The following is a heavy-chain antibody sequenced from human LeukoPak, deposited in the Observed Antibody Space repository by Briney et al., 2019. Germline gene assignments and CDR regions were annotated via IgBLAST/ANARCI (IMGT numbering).Heavy chain of an antibody. Sequence: SETLSLTCTVSGGSISTYYWSWIRQSPGKGLEWIGYMSYSGNSNYSPSLESRVTVSVDTSKGQFSLKLTSVTAADTAVYYCARNGGGWSFDYWGQGTLVTVSS. J-gene: IGHJ4*02. CDR1: GGSISTYY. CDR3: ARNGGGWSFDY. CDR2: MSYSGNS. V-gene: IGHV4-59*08. D-gene: IGHD6-19*01.